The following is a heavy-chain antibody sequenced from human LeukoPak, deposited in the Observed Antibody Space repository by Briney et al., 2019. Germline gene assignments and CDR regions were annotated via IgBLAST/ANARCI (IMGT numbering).Heavy chain of an antibody. CDR1: GGSISSYY. CDR2: IYTSGST. CDR3: ARVWIASGSYYDDRGAFDY. V-gene: IGHV4-4*07. Sequence: SETLSLTCTVSGGSISSYYWSWIRQPAGKGLEWIGRIYTSGSTNYDPSLKSRVTISVDTSKNQFSLKLNSVTAADTAVYYCARVWIASGSYYDDRGAFDYWGQGTLVTVSS. D-gene: IGHD1-26*01. J-gene: IGHJ4*02.